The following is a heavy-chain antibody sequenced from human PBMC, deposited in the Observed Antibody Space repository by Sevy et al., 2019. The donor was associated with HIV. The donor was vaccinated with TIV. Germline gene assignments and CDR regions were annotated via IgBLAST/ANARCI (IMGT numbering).Heavy chain of an antibody. CDR3: AKPPFWSYYYARSGYYY. D-gene: IGHD3-22*01. V-gene: IGHV3-23*01. Sequence: GGSLRLSCAASGFTFSSYAMSWVRQAPGKGLEWVSAISGSGSSTYYADSVKGRFTISRDNSKNTLYLQMNSLRAEDTAVYYCAKPPFWSYYYARSGYYYWGQGTLVTVS. CDR2: ISGSGSST. J-gene: IGHJ4*02. CDR1: GFTFSSYA.